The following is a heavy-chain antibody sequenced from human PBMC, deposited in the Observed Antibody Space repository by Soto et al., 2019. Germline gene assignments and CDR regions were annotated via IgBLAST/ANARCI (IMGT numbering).Heavy chain of an antibody. J-gene: IGHJ4*02. V-gene: IGHV1-18*01. D-gene: IGHD1-26*01. CDR2: ISAYNGNT. Sequence: QVQLVQSGAEVKKPGASVKVSCKASGYTFTSYGISWVRQAPGQGLEWMGWISAYNGNTKYAQKLQGRVTTTTDTSASTGYMELRSLRSDDTAVYYCARDLGGSYYAPVDYWGQGTLVTVSP. CDR3: ARDLGGSYYAPVDY. CDR1: GYTFTSYG.